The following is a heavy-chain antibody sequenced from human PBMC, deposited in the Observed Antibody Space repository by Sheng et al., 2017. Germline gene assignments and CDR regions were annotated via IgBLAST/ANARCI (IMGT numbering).Heavy chain of an antibody. J-gene: IGHJ4*02. Sequence: QVQLIQSGAEVKKPGASVKVSCKASGYTFTSYEIHWLRQAPGQGLEWMGWVNPNTGNTGSSQRFQGRVTLTRNTSISTAYMELGSLRSEDTAVYYCTTVSGSGNYGYWGQGTLVTV. CDR2: VNPNTGNT. D-gene: IGHD3-10*01. CDR3: TTVSGSGNYGY. V-gene: IGHV1-8*03. CDR1: GYTFTSYE.